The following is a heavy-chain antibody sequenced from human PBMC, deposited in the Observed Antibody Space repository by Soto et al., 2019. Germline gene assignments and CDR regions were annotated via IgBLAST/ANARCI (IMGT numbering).Heavy chain of an antibody. Sequence: QVQLVESGGGVVQPGRSLRLSCAASGFTFSSYGMHWVRQAPGKGLEWVAVIWYDGSNKYYADSVKGRFTISRDNSKNTLYLQMNSLRAEDTAVYYCARDTVFGVVIIYYYYGMDVWGQGTTVTVSS. CDR2: IWYDGSNK. CDR1: GFTFSSYG. V-gene: IGHV3-33*01. J-gene: IGHJ6*02. CDR3: ARDTVFGVVIIYYYYGMDV. D-gene: IGHD3-3*01.